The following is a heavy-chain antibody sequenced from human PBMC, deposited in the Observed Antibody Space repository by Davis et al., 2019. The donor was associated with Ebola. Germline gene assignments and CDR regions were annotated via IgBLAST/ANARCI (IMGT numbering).Heavy chain of an antibody. CDR2: ISTYNGNT. Sequence: LVKVSCKASGYTFTNYGINWVRQAPGQGLEWMGWISTYNGNTNYAQQFQGRVTMTRDTSINTAYMELSGLRSDDTAVYYCARGKISTTGTPWFDPWGQGTLVTVS. D-gene: IGHD1-1*01. V-gene: IGHV1-18*04. CDR3: ARGKISTTGTPWFDP. J-gene: IGHJ5*02. CDR1: GYTFTNYG.